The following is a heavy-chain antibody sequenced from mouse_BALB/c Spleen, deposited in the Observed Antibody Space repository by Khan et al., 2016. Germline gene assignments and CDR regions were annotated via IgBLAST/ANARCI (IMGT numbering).Heavy chain of an antibody. CDR2: TNPTNGRT. CDR1: GYTFTSHW. V-gene: IGHV1S81*02. D-gene: IGHD1-1*01. Sequence: QVQLQESGAELVKSGASVKMSCKASGYTFTSHWMHLVKQRLGQGLEWFAETNPTNGRTYYNEKFKSTATLTVDKSSSTAYMLLSGPTFEDSAVYDHTRIKKIVAPLHDSWGQGAPLPVSS. J-gene: IGHJ2*01. CDR3: TRIKKIVAPLHDS.